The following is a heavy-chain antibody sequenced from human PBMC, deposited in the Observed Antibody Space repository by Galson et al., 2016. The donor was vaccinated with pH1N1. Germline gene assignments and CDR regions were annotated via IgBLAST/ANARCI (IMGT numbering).Heavy chain of an antibody. CDR3: ARLDYGDYSGYFEY. CDR2: IDWDDDK. D-gene: IGHD4-17*01. Sequence: PALVKPTQTLTLTCTFSGFSLSTSGMRVSWIRQPLGKALEWLALIDWDDDKYYSTSLKTRLTISKDTSKNQVVLTMTNMDPVDTATYYCARLDYGDYSGYFEYWGQGTLVTVSS. J-gene: IGHJ4*02. V-gene: IGHV2-70*01. CDR1: GFSLSTSGMR.